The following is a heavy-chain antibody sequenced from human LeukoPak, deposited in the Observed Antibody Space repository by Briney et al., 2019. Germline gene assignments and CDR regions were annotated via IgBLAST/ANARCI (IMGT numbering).Heavy chain of an antibody. CDR1: GGSISSDY. Sequence: PSETLSITCTVSGGSISSDYWSWVRQPPGKGLQWIGYIDYSGSTNYDPSLKSRVTISVDTSKKQFSLKLSSVTAADTAVYYCARQRADRIFGVVMGFGLDYWGRGTLVTVSS. CDR2: IDYSGST. V-gene: IGHV4-59*12. D-gene: IGHD3-3*02. J-gene: IGHJ4*02. CDR3: ARQRADRIFGVVMGFGLDY.